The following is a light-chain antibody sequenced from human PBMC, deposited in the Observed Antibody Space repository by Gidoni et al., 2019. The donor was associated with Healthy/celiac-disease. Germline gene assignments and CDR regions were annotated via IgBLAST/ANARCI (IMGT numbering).Light chain of an antibody. CDR1: QSISSW. Sequence: DIQMTQSPSTLSASVGDRVTITCRARQSISSWLAWYQQTPGKAPKLLIYKASSLESGVPSSFSGSGSGTEFTLTISSLQPDDFATYYCQQYNSYPYTFGQGTKLEIK. CDR3: QQYNSYPYT. CDR2: KAS. J-gene: IGKJ2*01. V-gene: IGKV1-5*03.